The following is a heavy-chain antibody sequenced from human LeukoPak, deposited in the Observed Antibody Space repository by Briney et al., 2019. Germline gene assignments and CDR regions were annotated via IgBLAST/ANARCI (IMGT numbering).Heavy chain of an antibody. D-gene: IGHD3-22*01. Sequence: KPSETLSLTCAVYGGSFSGYYWSWLRQPPGKGLEWIGEINHSGSTNYNPSLKSRVTISVDTSKNQFSLKLSSVTAADTAVYYCARGVPDDYDSSGPTPIIDYWGQGTLVTVSS. CDR2: INHSGST. V-gene: IGHV4-34*01. J-gene: IGHJ4*02. CDR3: ARGVPDDYDSSGPTPIIDY. CDR1: GGSFSGYY.